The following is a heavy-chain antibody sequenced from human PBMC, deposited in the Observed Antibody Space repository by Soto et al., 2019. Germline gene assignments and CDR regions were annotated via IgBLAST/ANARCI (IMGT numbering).Heavy chain of an antibody. D-gene: IGHD2-15*01. CDR2: VSIGGST. CDR1: GFTFSCYA. J-gene: IGHJ4*02. V-gene: IGHV3-23*01. Sequence: DVQLLESGGGLVQPEGSLRLSCAASGFTFSCYAMGWVRQGPGKGLEWVAVVSIGGSTHYADSVRGRFTISRDNSKNTLSLQMNSLTAEDTAVYFCAKRRGAGGHFDYWGQGALVTVSS. CDR3: AKRRGAGGHFDY.